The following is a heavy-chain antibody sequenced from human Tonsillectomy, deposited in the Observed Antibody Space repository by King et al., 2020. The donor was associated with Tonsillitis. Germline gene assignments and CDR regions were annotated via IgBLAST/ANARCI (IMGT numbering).Heavy chain of an antibody. CDR1: GGSISSSSYY. D-gene: IGHD1-14*01. J-gene: IGHJ3*02. Sequence: QLQESGPGLVKPSETLSLTCTVSGGSISSSSYYWGWIRQPPGKGLEWIGSIYYSGSTYYNPSLKSRVTISVDTSKNQFSLKLSSVTAADTAVYYCASERNRPLEANDAFDIWGQGTMVTVSS. CDR3: ASERNRPLEANDAFDI. CDR2: IYYSGST. V-gene: IGHV4-39*01.